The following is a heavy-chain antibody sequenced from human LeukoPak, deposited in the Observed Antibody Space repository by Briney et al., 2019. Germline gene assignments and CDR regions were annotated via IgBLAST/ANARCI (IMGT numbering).Heavy chain of an antibody. CDR3: ARGGGLYFGDLFSAGYMDV. V-gene: IGHV4-59*11. CDR2: VCSDGRT. D-gene: IGHD3-10*01. CDR1: GGSISRPY. J-gene: IGHJ6*03. Sequence: SETLSLTCTVSGGSISRPYWSWIRQPPGEGLEWIGYVCSDGRTNFNPSLKSRVTMSIDTSKSQFSLRLTSVTAADAAVYYCARGGGLYFGDLFSAGYMDVWGKGTTVTVSS.